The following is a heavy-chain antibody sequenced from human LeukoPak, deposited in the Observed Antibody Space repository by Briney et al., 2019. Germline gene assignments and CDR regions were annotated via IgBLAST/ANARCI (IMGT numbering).Heavy chain of an antibody. CDR1: GGTFSSYA. D-gene: IGHD5-24*01. CDR3: ASRAYRDGYNYMGY. CDR2: IIPILGIA. V-gene: IGHV1-69*04. Sequence: GASVKVSCKASGGTFSSYAISWVRQAPGQGLEWMGRIIPILGIANYAQKFQGRVTITADKSTSTAYMELSSLRSEDTAVYYCASRAYRDGYNYMGYWGQGTLVTVSS. J-gene: IGHJ4*02.